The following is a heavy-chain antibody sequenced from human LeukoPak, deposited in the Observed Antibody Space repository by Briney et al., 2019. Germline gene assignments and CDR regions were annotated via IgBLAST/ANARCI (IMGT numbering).Heavy chain of an antibody. CDR3: ARASSPIAVAGTLAQSNFDY. CDR1: GGSISSYY. J-gene: IGHJ4*02. V-gene: IGHV4-59*01. Sequence: SGTLSLTCTVSGGSISSYYWSWIRQPPGKGLEWIGYIYYSGNTNYNPSLKSRVTISVDTSRNQFSLKLSSVTAADTAVYYCARASSPIAVAGTLAQSNFDYWGQGTLVTVSS. CDR2: IYYSGNT. D-gene: IGHD6-19*01.